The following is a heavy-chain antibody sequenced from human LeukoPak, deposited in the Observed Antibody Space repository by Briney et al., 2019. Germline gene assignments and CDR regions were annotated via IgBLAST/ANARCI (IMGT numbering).Heavy chain of an antibody. J-gene: IGHJ4*02. CDR3: ARVSGYDWESFYDY. CDR2: MYTSGST. CDR1: GGSISSGSYY. D-gene: IGHD5-12*01. Sequence: SETLSLTCTVSGGSISSGSYYWSWIRQPAGKGLEWIGRMYTSGSTNYNPSLKSRVTISVDTSKNQFSLKLSSVTAADTAVYYCARVSGYDWESFYDYWGQGTLVTVSS. V-gene: IGHV4-61*02.